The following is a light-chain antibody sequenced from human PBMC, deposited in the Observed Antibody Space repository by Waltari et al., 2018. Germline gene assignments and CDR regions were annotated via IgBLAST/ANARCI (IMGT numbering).Light chain of an antibody. CDR3: HQYVESPAT. J-gene: IGKJ1*01. CDR1: QRVSPY. V-gene: IGKV3-20*01. Sequence: SWWARQRVSPYLARSQQKPGPAPRLLIYHASTRATGIPDRFSGSGSGTDFSLTISRLEPEDFAMYYCHQYVESPATFGQGTKVEIK. CDR2: HAS.